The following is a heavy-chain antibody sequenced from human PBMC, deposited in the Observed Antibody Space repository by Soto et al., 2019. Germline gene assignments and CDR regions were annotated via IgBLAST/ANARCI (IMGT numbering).Heavy chain of an antibody. CDR2: IRQDGSEI. CDR1: GFTFSSNW. V-gene: IGHV3-7*04. D-gene: IGHD2-2*01. CDR3: AREVVVSRGASYFGY. Sequence: PVGSLRLSCVGSGFTFSSNWMTWVRQAPGKGLEWVANIRQDGSEINYVDSVKGRFTISRDNTKNSLYLQMNSLRAEDTAIYYCAREVVVSRGASYFGYWGPGTLVTVSS. J-gene: IGHJ4*02.